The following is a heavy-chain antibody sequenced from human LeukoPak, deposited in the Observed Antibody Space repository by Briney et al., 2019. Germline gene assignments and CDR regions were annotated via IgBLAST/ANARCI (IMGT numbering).Heavy chain of an antibody. D-gene: IGHD5-12*01. J-gene: IGHJ4*02. CDR3: ARDVDIVATNTLDY. CDR2: ISYDGSNK. V-gene: IGHV3-30-3*01. CDR1: GFTFSSYA. Sequence: GGSLRLSCAASGFTFSSYAMHWVRQAPGKGLEWVAVISYDGSNKYYADSVKGRFTISRDNSKNTLYLQMNSLRAEDTAVYYCARDVDIVATNTLDYWGQETLVTVSS.